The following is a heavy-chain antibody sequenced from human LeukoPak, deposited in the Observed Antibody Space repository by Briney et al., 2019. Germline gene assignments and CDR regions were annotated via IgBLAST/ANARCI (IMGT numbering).Heavy chain of an antibody. CDR2: IYYSGST. Sequence: SETLSLTCTVSGYSISSSSYYWGWIRQPPGKGLDWIGSIYYSGSTYYNPSLKSRVTISVDTSKNQFSLKLSSVTAADTAVYYCARDLIAAAVPFDYWGQGTLVTVSS. V-gene: IGHV4-39*07. J-gene: IGHJ4*02. D-gene: IGHD6-13*01. CDR3: ARDLIAAAVPFDY. CDR1: GYSISSSSYY.